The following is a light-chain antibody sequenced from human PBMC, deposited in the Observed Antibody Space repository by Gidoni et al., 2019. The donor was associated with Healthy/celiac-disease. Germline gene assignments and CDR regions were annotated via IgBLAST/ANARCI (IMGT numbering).Light chain of an antibody. J-gene: IGLJ3*02. CDR2: DVD. Sequence: QSALTQPASVSGSPGQSITSYCTGTTSDVVYYNSVSWYQQQPGKAPKLLIYDVDNRPSGLSNRVSGSKSGNTASLTISGLQAEDEADYYCSSKRSSSTLVFGGGTKLTVL. V-gene: IGLV2-14*03. CDR3: SSKRSSSTLV. CDR1: TSDVVYYNS.